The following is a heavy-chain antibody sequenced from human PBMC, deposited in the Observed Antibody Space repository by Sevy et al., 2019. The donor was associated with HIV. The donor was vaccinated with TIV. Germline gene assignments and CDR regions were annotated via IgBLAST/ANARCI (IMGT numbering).Heavy chain of an antibody. D-gene: IGHD3-10*01. Sequence: GGSLRLSCTASGFTFGDYAMSWFRQAPGKGLEWVGFIRSKAYGGKTEYAASVKGRFTISRDDSKSIAYLQMNSLKTEDTAVYYCTRDLYYYGSGSFSFDYWGQGTLVTVSS. V-gene: IGHV3-49*03. CDR3: TRDLYYYGSGSFSFDY. CDR1: GFTFGDYA. J-gene: IGHJ4*02. CDR2: IRSKAYGGKT.